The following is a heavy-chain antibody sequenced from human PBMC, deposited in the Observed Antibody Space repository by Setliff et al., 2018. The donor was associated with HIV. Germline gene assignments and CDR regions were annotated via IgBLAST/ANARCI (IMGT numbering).Heavy chain of an antibody. CDR1: GGSISSSSYY. J-gene: IGHJ6*02. Sequence: PSETLSLTCTVSGGSISSSSYYWTWIRQPAGKGLEWIGRIYTTGSTNYNPSLKSRVTISVDTSKNQFSLKLSSVTAADTAVYYCARQDQYDDSGYYVGFYGIDVWGQGTTVTVSS. CDR2: IYTTGST. V-gene: IGHV4-61*02. CDR3: ARQDQYDDSGYYVGFYGIDV. D-gene: IGHD3-22*01.